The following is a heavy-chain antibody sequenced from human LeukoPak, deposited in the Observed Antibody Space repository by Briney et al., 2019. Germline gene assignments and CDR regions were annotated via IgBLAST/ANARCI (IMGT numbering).Heavy chain of an antibody. CDR1: GGSFSGYY. V-gene: IGHV4-34*01. J-gene: IGHJ4*02. Sequence: SETLSLTCAVYGGSFSGYYWSWIRQPPGKGLEWIGEINHSGSTNYNPSLKSRVTISVDTSKNQFSLKLSSVTAADTAVYYCARGSGSITMVRGVITYFDYWGQGTLVTVSS. CDR2: INHSGST. D-gene: IGHD3-10*01. CDR3: ARGSGSITMVRGVITYFDY.